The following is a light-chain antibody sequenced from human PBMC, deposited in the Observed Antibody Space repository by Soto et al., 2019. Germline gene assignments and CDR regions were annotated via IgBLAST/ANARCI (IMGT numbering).Light chain of an antibody. V-gene: IGKV1-33*01. CDR2: DAF. CDR1: QDISDY. CDR3: QQCDNLPLFT. J-gene: IGKJ2*01. Sequence: DIQMTQSPSSLSASAGDRVTITCQASQDISDYLNWYQQNLGIAPNLLIYDAFNLETGVPSAFRASGSVTDFTFTINSLQAEDIGTYYCQQCDNLPLFTFGQGTKLEIK.